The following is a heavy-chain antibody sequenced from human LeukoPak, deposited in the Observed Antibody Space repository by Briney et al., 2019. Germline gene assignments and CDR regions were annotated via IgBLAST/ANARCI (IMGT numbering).Heavy chain of an antibody. Sequence: GGSLRLSCAASGFTFSSYWMSWVRQAPGKGLEWVANIKQDGSEKYYVDSVKGRFTISRDNAKNSLYLQMNSLRAEDTAVYYCARDYFVEIRGVLDIWGQGTMVTVSS. CDR2: IKQDGSEK. J-gene: IGHJ3*02. CDR1: GFTFSSYW. CDR3: ARDYFVEIRGVLDI. D-gene: IGHD5-24*01. V-gene: IGHV3-7*01.